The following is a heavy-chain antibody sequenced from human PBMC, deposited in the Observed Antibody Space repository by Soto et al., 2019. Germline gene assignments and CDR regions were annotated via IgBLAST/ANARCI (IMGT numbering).Heavy chain of an antibody. CDR2: IYYSGST. V-gene: IGHV4-31*03. CDR3: ATEGGIVGATAADY. CDR1: GGSISSGGYY. D-gene: IGHD1-26*01. Sequence: QVQLQESSPELVKPSQTLSLTCTVSGGSISSGGYYWSWIRQHPGKGLEWIEYIYYSGSTYYNPSLKSRVTISVDSSKNQFSLKLSSVTAADTAVYYCATEGGIVGATAADYWGQGTLVTVSS. J-gene: IGHJ4*02.